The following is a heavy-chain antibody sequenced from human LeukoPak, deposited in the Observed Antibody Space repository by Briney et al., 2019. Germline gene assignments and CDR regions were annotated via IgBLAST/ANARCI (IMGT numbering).Heavy chain of an antibody. CDR2: IWYDGSYE. J-gene: IGHJ4*02. CDR3: ASLSSSWIDY. CDR1: GFTFNKYG. D-gene: IGHD6-13*01. Sequence: GGSLRLSCVASGFTFNKYGVHWVRQAPGKGLEWVAVIWYDGSYEYFADSVKGRLAISRDNDKNTVTLQMNSLRVEDTAVYYCASLSSSWIDYWGQGTLVTVSS. V-gene: IGHV3-33*03.